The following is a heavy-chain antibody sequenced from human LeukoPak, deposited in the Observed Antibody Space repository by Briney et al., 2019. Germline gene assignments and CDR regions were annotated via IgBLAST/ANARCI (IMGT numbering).Heavy chain of an antibody. CDR2: IIPILGIA. D-gene: IGHD6-13*01. CDR3: ARNLIAAAALGDY. Sequence: ASVKVSCKASGGTFSSYAISWVRQAPGQGLEWMGRIIPILGIANYAQKFQGRVTITADKSTSTAYMELSSLRSEDTAVYYCARNLIAAAALGDYWGQGTLVTVSS. CDR1: GGTFSSYA. V-gene: IGHV1-69*04. J-gene: IGHJ4*02.